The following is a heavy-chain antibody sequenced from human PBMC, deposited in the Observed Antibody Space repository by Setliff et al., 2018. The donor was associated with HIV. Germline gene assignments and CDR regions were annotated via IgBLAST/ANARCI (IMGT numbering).Heavy chain of an antibody. V-gene: IGHV4-38-2*01. Sequence: SETLSLTCAVSGYSLSSGYFWGWIRQPPGKGLEWSGSIYHSGSTYYNPSLKSRVTISVDTSKNQFSLKLSSVTAADTAVYYCASTSRRLGDSSGNEGAFDIWGQGTMVTVSS. CDR2: IYHSGST. D-gene: IGHD3-22*01. CDR3: ASTSRRLGDSSGNEGAFDI. J-gene: IGHJ3*02. CDR1: GYSLSSGYF.